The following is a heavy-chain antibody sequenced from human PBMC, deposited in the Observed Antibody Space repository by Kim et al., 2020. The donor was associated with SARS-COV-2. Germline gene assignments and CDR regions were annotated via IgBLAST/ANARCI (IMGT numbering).Heavy chain of an antibody. J-gene: IGHJ4*02. CDR3: AREDPIVGATGHFDY. D-gene: IGHD1-26*01. CDR1: GGSFSGYY. V-gene: IGHV4-34*01. Sequence: SETLSLTCAVYGGSFSGYYWSWIRQPPGKGLEWIGEINHSGSTNYNPSLKSRVTISVDTSKNQFSLKLSSVTAADTAVYYCAREDPIVGATGHFDYWGQGTLVTVSS. CDR2: INHSGST.